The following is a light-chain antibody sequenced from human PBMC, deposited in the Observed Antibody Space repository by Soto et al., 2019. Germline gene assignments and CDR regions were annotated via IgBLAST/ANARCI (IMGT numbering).Light chain of an antibody. J-gene: IGKJ4*01. CDR3: QQYNNWPRTT. CDR1: LSISSN. V-gene: IGKV3-15*01. CDR2: RTS. Sequence: IVMTQDPATLSVSPGETATLSCPAILSISSNSAWYQQKPGQAPRIHMFRTSSRATGFPARFSESGYGTEFNLTISNRQIEDFGVYYCQQYNNWPRTTFGGGTKVEIK.